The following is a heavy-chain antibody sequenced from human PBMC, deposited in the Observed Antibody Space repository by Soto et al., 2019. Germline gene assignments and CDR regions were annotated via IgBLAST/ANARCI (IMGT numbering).Heavy chain of an antibody. Sequence: PGGSLRLSCAVSGFTFSGYSMNWFRQAPGKGLEWVSSISSNSEYIIYADSVKGRFTISRDNAKNTLYLQMNSLRAEDTAVYYCARDRFAYYDFWSGYPSYYYYGMDVWGQGTTVTVSS. J-gene: IGHJ6*02. D-gene: IGHD3-3*01. V-gene: IGHV3-21*01. CDR1: GFTFSGYS. CDR2: ISSNSEYI. CDR3: ARDRFAYYDFWSGYPSYYYYGMDV.